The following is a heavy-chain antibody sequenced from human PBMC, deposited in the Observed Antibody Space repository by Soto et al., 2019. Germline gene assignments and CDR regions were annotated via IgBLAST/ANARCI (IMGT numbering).Heavy chain of an antibody. V-gene: IGHV1-58*02. D-gene: IGHD3-16*02. CDR1: GFTFTSSA. CDR2: IVVGSGNT. Sequence: SVKVSCKASGFTFTSSAMQWVRQARGQRLEWIGWIVVGSGNTNYAQKFQERVTITRDMSTSTAYMELSSLRSEDTAVYYCAASSLHLGELSYYYYYYMDVWGKGTTVTVSS. J-gene: IGHJ6*03. CDR3: AASSLHLGELSYYYYYYMDV.